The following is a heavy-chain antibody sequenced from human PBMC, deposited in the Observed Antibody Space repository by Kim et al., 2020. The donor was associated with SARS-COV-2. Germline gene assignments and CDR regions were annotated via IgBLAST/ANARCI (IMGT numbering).Heavy chain of an antibody. CDR2: ISGSGGST. CDR3: AKDVMTTVTIYYYYYYMDV. CDR1: GFTFSSYA. V-gene: IGHV3-23*01. J-gene: IGHJ6*03. Sequence: GGSLRLSCAASGFTFSSYAMSWVRQAPGKGLEWVSAISGSGGSTYYADSVKGRFTISRDNSKNTLYLQMNSLRAEDTAVYYCAKDVMTTVTIYYYYYYMDVWGKGTTVTVSS. D-gene: IGHD4-17*01.